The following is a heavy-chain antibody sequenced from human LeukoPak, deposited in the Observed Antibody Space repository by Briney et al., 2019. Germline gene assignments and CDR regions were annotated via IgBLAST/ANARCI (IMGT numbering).Heavy chain of an antibody. CDR2: ISSSSSTI. CDR3: ARRMRNGSGTYVDY. D-gene: IGHD3-10*01. J-gene: IGHJ4*02. Sequence: PGGSLRLSCAASGFTFSSYSMNWVRQAPGKGLEWVSYISSSSSTIYYADSVKGRFTISRDNAKNSLYLQMNSLRAEDTAVYYCARRMRNGSGTYVDYWGQGTLVTVSS. CDR1: GFTFSSYS. V-gene: IGHV3-48*04.